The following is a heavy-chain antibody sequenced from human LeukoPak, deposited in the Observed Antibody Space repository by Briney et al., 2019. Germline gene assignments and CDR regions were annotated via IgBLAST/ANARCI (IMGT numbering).Heavy chain of an antibody. V-gene: IGHV4-61*02. CDR2: VYTSGSA. Sequence: SQTLSLTCTVSGGSVRSGNYYWSWIRQPAGRGLEWIGRVYTSGSADYNPSLKSRVTISLDTSKNQFSLTLTSVTAADTVVYYCARGSYGSGTRGQGTLVTVSS. D-gene: IGHD3-10*01. CDR3: ARGSYGSGT. J-gene: IGHJ4*02. CDR1: GGSVRSGNYY.